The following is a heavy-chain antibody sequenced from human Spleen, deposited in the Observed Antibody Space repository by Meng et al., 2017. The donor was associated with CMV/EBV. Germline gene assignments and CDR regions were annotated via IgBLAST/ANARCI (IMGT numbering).Heavy chain of an antibody. CDR2: ISTAGDT. V-gene: IGHV3-13*01. Sequence: GESLKISCAASRFTFSCHDMHWVRQVTGKGLEWVSSISTAGDTYYPGSVKGRFTVSRENAKNSLYLQMNSLRAGDTAVYYCATDGRRQWLERDPFDIWGQGTMVTVSS. CDR1: RFTFSCHD. J-gene: IGHJ3*02. D-gene: IGHD6-19*01. CDR3: ATDGRRQWLERDPFDI.